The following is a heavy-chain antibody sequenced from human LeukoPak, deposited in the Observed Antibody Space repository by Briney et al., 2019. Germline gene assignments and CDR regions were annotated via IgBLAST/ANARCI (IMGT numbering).Heavy chain of an antibody. Sequence: PGGSLRLSCAASGFTFSSYWMTWVRQAPGKRLEWVANINQDGSEKYYVDSVKGRFTISRDNANNSLYLQMNSLRAEDTAVYYCARNRGYDTRDFDCWGQGTLVTVSS. CDR3: ARNRGYDTRDFDC. CDR2: INQDGSEK. J-gene: IGHJ4*02. V-gene: IGHV3-7*01. D-gene: IGHD3-22*01. CDR1: GFTFSSYW.